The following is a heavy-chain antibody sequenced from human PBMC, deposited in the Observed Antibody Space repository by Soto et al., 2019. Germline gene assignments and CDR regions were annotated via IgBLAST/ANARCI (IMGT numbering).Heavy chain of an antibody. D-gene: IGHD3-3*01. CDR3: ARDLFLEGLNHYYYYGMDV. CDR1: GGSISSGDYY. Sequence: SATLSLTCTVSGGSISSGDYYWSWIRQPPGKGLEWIGYIYYSGSTYYNPSLKSRVTISVDTSKNQFSLKLSSVTAADTAVYYCARDLFLEGLNHYYYYGMDVWGQGTTVTVSS. J-gene: IGHJ6*02. CDR2: IYYSGST. V-gene: IGHV4-30-4*01.